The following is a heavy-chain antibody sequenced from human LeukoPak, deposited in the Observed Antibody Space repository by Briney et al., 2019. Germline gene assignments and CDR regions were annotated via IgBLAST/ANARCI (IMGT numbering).Heavy chain of an antibody. CDR3: ARDVLLWFGEIGG. J-gene: IGHJ4*02. CDR2: ISSSSSTI. CDR1: GFTFSDYG. V-gene: IGHV3-48*01. Sequence: GGSLRLSCAASGFTFSDYGMNWVRQAPGKGLEWVSYISSSSSTIYYADSVTGRYTISRDNAKNSLYLQMNSLRAEDTAVYYCARDVLLWFGEIGGWGQGTLVSVSS. D-gene: IGHD3-10*01.